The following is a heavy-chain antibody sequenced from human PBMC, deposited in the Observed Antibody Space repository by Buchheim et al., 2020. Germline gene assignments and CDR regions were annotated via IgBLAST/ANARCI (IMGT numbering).Heavy chain of an antibody. V-gene: IGHV3-7*01. CDR3: ARYSSGYYYRRPFDY. CDR1: GFTFSSYW. Sequence: EVQLVESGGGLVQPGGSLRLSCAASGFTFSSYWMSWVRQAPGKGLEWVANIKQDGSEKYYVDSVKGRFTISRDNATNSLYLQMNSLRAEDTAVYYCARYSSGYYYRRPFDYWGQGTL. J-gene: IGHJ4*02. CDR2: IKQDGSEK. D-gene: IGHD3-22*01.